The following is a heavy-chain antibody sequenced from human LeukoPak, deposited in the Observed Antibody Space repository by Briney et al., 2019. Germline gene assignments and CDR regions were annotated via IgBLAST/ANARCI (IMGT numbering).Heavy chain of an antibody. D-gene: IGHD6-13*01. J-gene: IGHJ4*02. CDR2: INPNSGGT. V-gene: IGHV1-2*02. CDR1: GYTFTGYY. Sequence: ASVKVSCKASGYTFTGYYMHWVRQAPGQGLEWMGWINPNSGGTNYAQKFQGRVTMTRDTSSSTAYMELSRLRSDDTAMYYCARVEEGSSWSEPQFDYWGQGTLVTVSS. CDR3: ARVEEGSSWSEPQFDY.